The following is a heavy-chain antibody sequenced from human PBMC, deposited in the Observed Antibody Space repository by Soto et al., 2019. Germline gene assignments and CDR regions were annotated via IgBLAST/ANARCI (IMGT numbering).Heavy chain of an antibody. CDR2: INAGNGNT. CDR3: ARDRRAYSSGWKSYFDY. D-gene: IGHD6-19*01. CDR1: GYTFTSYA. J-gene: IGHJ4*02. V-gene: IGHV1-3*01. Sequence: QVQLVQSGAEVKKPGASVKVSCKASGYTFTSYAMHWVRQAPGQRLEWMGWINAGNGNTKYSQKLQGRVTITRDTSPSTAHMDLSSLSFEGTAVSYCARDRRAYSSGWKSYFDYWGQGTLVTVSS.